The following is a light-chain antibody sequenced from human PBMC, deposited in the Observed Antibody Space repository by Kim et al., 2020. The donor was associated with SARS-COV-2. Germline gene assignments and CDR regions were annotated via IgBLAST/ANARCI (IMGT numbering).Light chain of an antibody. V-gene: IGKV1-9*01. CDR3: QQLSSYPLT. CDR2: SAS. J-gene: IGKJ4*01. CDR1: LGIGTS. Sequence: IQLTQSPPFLSASVGDRVSITCRTSLGIGTSLAWYQQKPGKAPRLIIYSASILQSGVPSRFRDSGSGTDFTLTITNLQPEDFATYHCQQLSSYPLTFGGGTKVDIK.